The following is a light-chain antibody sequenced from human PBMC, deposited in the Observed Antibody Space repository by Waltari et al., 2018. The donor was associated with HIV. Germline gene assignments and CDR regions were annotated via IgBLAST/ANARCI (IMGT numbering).Light chain of an antibody. J-gene: IGLJ1*01. CDR2: DVN. CDR3: CSYAGNYTFV. V-gene: IGLV2-11*01. Sequence: QSALTQPRSVSGSPGQSVTVSCTGPHSAIGGYNYVSWYQQPPGKVPHLLISDVNKRPSGVPDRFSGSKSGNTASLTISGLQAEDEADYYCCSYAGNYTFVFQTGTKVTVL. CDR1: HSAIGGYNY.